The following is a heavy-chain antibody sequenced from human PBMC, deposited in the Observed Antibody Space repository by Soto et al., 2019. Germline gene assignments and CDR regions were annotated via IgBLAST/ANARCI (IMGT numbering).Heavy chain of an antibody. Sequence: QITLNESGPTVVRPTETLTLTCRFSGFSLTTSGVGVGWIRQSPGKAPEWLALLYWDDDTRYSASLKSRLTITKDTSTNQVVLTVSDLDPTDTATYYCAHRVLRTVFGLVTTTAIYFDFWGQGTPVAVSS. D-gene: IGHD3-3*01. CDR3: AHRVLRTVFGLVTTTAIYFDF. CDR2: LYWDDDT. J-gene: IGHJ4*02. V-gene: IGHV2-5*02. CDR1: GFSLTTSGVG.